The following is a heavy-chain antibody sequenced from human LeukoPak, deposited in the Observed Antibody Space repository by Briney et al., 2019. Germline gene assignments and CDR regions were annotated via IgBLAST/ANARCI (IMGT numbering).Heavy chain of an antibody. Sequence: PGGSLRLSCAASGFTFNDYAMHWVRKVPGKGLEWVSGISLNSGSIGYAGSVKGRFSISRDNAKNSLYLQMNSLRAEDTALYYCAKVKQQLVLGDAFDIWGQGTMVTVSS. CDR2: ISLNSGSI. V-gene: IGHV3-9*01. J-gene: IGHJ3*02. CDR3: AKVKQQLVLGDAFDI. D-gene: IGHD6-13*01. CDR1: GFTFNDYA.